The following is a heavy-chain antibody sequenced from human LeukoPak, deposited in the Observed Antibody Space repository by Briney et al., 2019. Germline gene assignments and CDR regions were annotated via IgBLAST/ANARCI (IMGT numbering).Heavy chain of an antibody. CDR3: TRQGLTTTVVTPIGFSLDYYYYMDV. CDR1: GYTFTSYY. CDR2: INPSGGST. Sequence: ASVKVSCTASGYTFTSYYMHWVRQAPGQGLEWMGIINPSGGSTSYAQKFQGRVTMTRDTSTSTVYMELSSLRSEDTAVYYCTRQGLTTTVVTPIGFSLDYYYYMDVWGKGTTVTVSS. J-gene: IGHJ6*03. V-gene: IGHV1-46*03. D-gene: IGHD4-23*01.